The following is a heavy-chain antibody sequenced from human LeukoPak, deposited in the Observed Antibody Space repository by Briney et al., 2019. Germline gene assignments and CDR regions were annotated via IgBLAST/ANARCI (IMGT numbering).Heavy chain of an antibody. J-gene: IGHJ6*03. D-gene: IGHD3-10*01. Sequence: SETLSLTCAVYGGSFSGYYWSWIRQPPGKGLEWIGEINHSGSTNYNPSLKSRVTISVDTSKNQFSLKLSSVTAADTAVYYCARRITMVRGVTHYYMDVWGKGTTVTISS. CDR3: ARRITMVRGVTHYYMDV. CDR2: INHSGST. V-gene: IGHV4-34*01. CDR1: GGSFSGYY.